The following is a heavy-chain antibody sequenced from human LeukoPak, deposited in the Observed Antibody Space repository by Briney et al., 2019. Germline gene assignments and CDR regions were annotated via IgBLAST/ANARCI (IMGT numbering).Heavy chain of an antibody. CDR3: ARGGDGFYDSSGYYYT. D-gene: IGHD3-22*01. V-gene: IGHV4-31*03. Sequence: SRTLSLTCTVSGGSISSGGYYWSWIRQHPGKGLEWIGYIYYSGSTYYNPSLKSRVTISVDTSKNQFSLKLSSVTAADTAVYYCARGGDGFYDSSGYYYTWGQGTLVTVSS. J-gene: IGHJ4*02. CDR1: GGSISSGGYY. CDR2: IYYSGST.